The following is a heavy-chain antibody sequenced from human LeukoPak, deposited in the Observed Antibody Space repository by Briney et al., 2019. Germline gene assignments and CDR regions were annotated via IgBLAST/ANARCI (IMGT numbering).Heavy chain of an antibody. J-gene: IGHJ3*02. CDR3: ARDRALASSSWYGGNDAFDI. Sequence: GASVKVSCKASGGTFSSYAISWVRQAPGQGLEWMGGINPIFGTANYAQKFQGRVTITTDESTSTAYMELSSLRSEDTAVYYCARDRALASSSWYGGNDAFDIWGQGTMVTVSS. D-gene: IGHD6-13*01. CDR1: GGTFSSYA. CDR2: INPIFGTA. V-gene: IGHV1-69*05.